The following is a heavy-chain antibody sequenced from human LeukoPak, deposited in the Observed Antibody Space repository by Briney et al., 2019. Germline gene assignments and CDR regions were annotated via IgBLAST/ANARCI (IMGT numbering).Heavy chain of an antibody. D-gene: IGHD3-10*01. CDR2: IYHSGST. J-gene: IGHJ4*02. CDR1: GYSISSGYY. V-gene: IGHV4-38-2*01. CDR3: ATSYYGSGSYHSLYFDY. Sequence: SETLSLTCAVSGYSISSGYYWGWIRQPPGKGLEWIGSIYHSGSTYYNPSLKSRVTISVDTSKNQFSLKLSSVTAADTAVYYCATSYYGSGSYHSLYFDYWGQGTLVTVSS.